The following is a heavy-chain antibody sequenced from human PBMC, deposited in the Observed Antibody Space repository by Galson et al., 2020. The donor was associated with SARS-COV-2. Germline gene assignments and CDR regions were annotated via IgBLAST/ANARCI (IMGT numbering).Heavy chain of an antibody. D-gene: IGHD5-12*01. CDR2: INHSGST. CDR1: GGSFSGYY. CDR3: ARGREDIVTTLDYYYYGMDV. J-gene: IGHJ6*02. Sequence: SETLSLTCAVYGGSFSGYYWSWIRQPPGKGLEWIGEINHSGSTNYNPSLKSRVTISVDTSKNQFSLKLSSVTAADTAVYYCARGREDIVTTLDYYYYGMDVWGQGTTVTVSS. V-gene: IGHV4-34*01.